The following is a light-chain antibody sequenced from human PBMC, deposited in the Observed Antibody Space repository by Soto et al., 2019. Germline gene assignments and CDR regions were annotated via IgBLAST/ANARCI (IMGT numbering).Light chain of an antibody. CDR1: SSNIGSNT. CDR3: EAWDDSLNGYHV. J-gene: IGLJ1*01. CDR2: SNN. V-gene: IGLV1-44*01. Sequence: SVLTQPPSASGTPGQRVTISCSGSSSNIGSNTVNWYQQLPGTAPKLLIYSNNQRPSGVPDRFSGSKSGTSASLAISGLQSEDEADYYCEAWDDSLNGYHVFGTGTKVTVL.